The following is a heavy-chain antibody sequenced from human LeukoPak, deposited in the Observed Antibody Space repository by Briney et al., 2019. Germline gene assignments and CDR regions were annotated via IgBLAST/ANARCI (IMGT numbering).Heavy chain of an antibody. CDR3: ARGGAYCSSTSCYEFDY. CDR1: GFTFSSYA. J-gene: IGHJ4*02. CDR2: ISYDGSNK. V-gene: IGHV3-30*04. D-gene: IGHD2-2*01. Sequence: PGRSLRLSCAASGFTFSSYAMHWVRQAPGKGLEWVAVISYDGSNKYYADSVKGRFTISRDNSKNTLYLQMNSLRAEDTAVYCCARGGAYCSSTSCYEFDYWGQGTLVTVSS.